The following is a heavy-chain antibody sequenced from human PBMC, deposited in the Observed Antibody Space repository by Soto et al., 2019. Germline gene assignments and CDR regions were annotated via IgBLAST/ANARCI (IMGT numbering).Heavy chain of an antibody. CDR2: IYYSGST. CDR3: ARGNSGWFGN. J-gene: IGHJ4*02. V-gene: IGHV4-31*03. CDR1: GGSISSGGYY. Sequence: QVQLQESGPGLVKPSQTLSLTCTVSGGSISSGGYYWSWIRQHPGKGLEWIAYIYYSGSTYYNPSLQSRVTISIDTSKNQFSLKLSSVTAADTAVYYCARGNSGWFGNWGQGTLFTVSS. D-gene: IGHD6-19*01.